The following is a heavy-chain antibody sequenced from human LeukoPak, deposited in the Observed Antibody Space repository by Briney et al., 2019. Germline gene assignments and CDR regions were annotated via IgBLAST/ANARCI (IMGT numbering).Heavy chain of an antibody. CDR2: INPNSGGT. CDR1: GYTFTGYY. V-gene: IGHV1-2*02. CDR3: AREYTSSSSFDP. D-gene: IGHD6-6*01. J-gene: IGHJ5*02. Sequence: SVKVSCKASGYTFTGYYMHWVRQAPGQGLEWMGWINPNSGGTNYAQKFQGRVTMTRDTSISTAYMELSRLRSDDTAVYYCAREYTSSSSFDPWGQGTLVTVSS.